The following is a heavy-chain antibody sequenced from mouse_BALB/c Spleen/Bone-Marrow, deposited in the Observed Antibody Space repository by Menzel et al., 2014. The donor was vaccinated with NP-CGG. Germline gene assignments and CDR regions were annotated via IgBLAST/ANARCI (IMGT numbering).Heavy chain of an antibody. CDR1: GFDFSRYW. J-gene: IGHJ3*01. CDR3: AKNYYYGYVAY. V-gene: IGHV4-1*02. D-gene: IGHD1-2*01. CDR2: INPDSSTI. Sequence: KXQESGGGLVQPGGSLKLSCAASGFDFSRYWMTWVRQAPGKGLEWIGEINPDSSTINYAPSLKDKFIISRDNAKNTLYLQMSKVRSEDTALYYCAKNYYYGYVAYWGQGTLVTVSA.